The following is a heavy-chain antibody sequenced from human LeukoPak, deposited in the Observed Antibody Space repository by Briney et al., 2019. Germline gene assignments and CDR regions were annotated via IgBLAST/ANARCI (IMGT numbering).Heavy chain of an antibody. CDR3: ANIEATGYEYFQH. V-gene: IGHV3-23*01. CDR2: ISGSGGST. D-gene: IGHD1-1*01. Sequence: PGGSLRLSCVASGFTFSSYAMSWVRQAPGKGLEWVSAISGSGGSTYYADSVKGRFTISRDNSKNTLYLQMNSLRAEDTAVYYCANIEATGYEYFQHWGQGTLVSVSS. J-gene: IGHJ1*01. CDR1: GFTFSSYA.